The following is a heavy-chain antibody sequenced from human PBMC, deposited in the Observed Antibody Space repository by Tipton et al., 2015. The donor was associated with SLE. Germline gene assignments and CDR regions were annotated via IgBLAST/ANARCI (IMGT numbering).Heavy chain of an antibody. J-gene: IGHJ3*02. V-gene: IGHV3-74*01. CDR1: GFTFSSYW. CDR2: INSDGSST. Sequence: SLRLSCAASGFTFSSYWMHWVRQAPGKGLVWVSRINSDGSSTSYADSVKGRFTISRDNAKNTLYLQMNSLRAEDTAVYYCAKGGPKVEDAFDIWGQGTMVTVSS. D-gene: IGHD2-15*01. CDR3: AKGGPKVEDAFDI.